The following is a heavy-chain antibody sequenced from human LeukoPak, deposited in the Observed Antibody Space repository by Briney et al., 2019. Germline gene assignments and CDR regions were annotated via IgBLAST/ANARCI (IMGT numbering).Heavy chain of an antibody. J-gene: IGHJ5*02. CDR3: ARDRAATQGWVEFDP. Sequence: GGSLRLSCAVSGFSARSYYMSWVRQAPGKGLEWVSLIRGSGETFYADSVKGRFSISRDDSKNTVCLQMNSLRIEDTALYFCARDRAATQGWVEFDPWGQGTLVTVSS. CDR1: GFSARSYY. V-gene: IGHV3-66*03. CDR2: IRGSGET. D-gene: IGHD6-19*01.